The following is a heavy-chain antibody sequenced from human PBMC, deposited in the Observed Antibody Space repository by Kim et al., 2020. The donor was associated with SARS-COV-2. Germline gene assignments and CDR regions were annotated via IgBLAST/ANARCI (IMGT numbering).Heavy chain of an antibody. D-gene: IGHD2-21*02. CDR2: TYYRSKWYN. Sequence: SQTLLLTCAISGDSVSSNSAAWNWIRQSPSRGLEWLGRTYYRSKWYNDYAVSVKSRITINPDTSKNQFSLQLNSVTPEDTAVYYCARSIVVVTAMAHSSVAYDYWGQGTLVTVSS. CDR3: ARSIVVVTAMAHSSVAYDY. V-gene: IGHV6-1*01. J-gene: IGHJ4*02. CDR1: GDSVSSNSAA.